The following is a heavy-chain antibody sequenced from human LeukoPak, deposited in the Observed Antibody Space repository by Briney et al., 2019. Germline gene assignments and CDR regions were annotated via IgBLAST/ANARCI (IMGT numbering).Heavy chain of an antibody. J-gene: IGHJ1*01. D-gene: IGHD1-26*01. Sequence: GGSLRLSCAASGFTFRSYGMHWVRQAPGKGLEWVAFISSDGRYKSHADSVKGRCTISRDNSKNTLYLQMNSLRPEDTAVYYCARARSIVGVSPFQHWGQGTLVTVSS. CDR2: ISSDGRYK. CDR1: GFTFRSYG. V-gene: IGHV3-30*19. CDR3: ARARSIVGVSPFQH.